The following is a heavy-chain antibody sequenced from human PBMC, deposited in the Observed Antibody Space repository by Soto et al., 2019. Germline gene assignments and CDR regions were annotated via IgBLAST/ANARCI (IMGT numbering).Heavy chain of an antibody. CDR2: IFSNDEK. J-gene: IGHJ2*01. CDR1: GFSLSNARMG. V-gene: IGHV2-26*01. Sequence: QVTLKESGPVLVKPTETLTLTCTVSGFSLSNARMGVSWIRQPPGKALEWLAHIFSNDEKSYSTSLKRRLTISKDTSKSQVVLTITNMDPVDTATYYSARITGYCSGGSCAWYFDLWGRGTLVTVSS. CDR3: ARITGYCSGGSCAWYFDL. D-gene: IGHD2-15*01.